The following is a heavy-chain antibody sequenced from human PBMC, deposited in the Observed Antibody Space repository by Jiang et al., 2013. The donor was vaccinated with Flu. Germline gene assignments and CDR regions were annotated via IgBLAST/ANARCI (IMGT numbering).Heavy chain of an antibody. V-gene: IGHV4-31*03. CDR3: ARDPTTVNRYYYYYYGMDV. Sequence: GSGLVKPSQTLSLTCTVSGGSISSGGYYWSWIRQHPGKGLEWIGYIYYSGSTYYNPSLKSRVTISVDTSKNQFSLKLSSVTAADTAVYYCARDPTTVNRYYYYYYGMDVWGQGTTVTVSS. J-gene: IGHJ6*02. CDR2: IYYSGST. CDR1: GGSISSGGYY. D-gene: IGHD4-17*01.